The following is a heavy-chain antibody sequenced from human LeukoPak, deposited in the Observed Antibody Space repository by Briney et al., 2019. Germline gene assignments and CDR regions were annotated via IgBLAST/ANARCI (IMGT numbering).Heavy chain of an antibody. CDR3: AKDQEQWLAHFDY. V-gene: IGHV3-7*03. CDR1: GFTFSGYW. D-gene: IGHD6-19*01. Sequence: PGGSLRLSCAASGFTFSGYWMNWVRQAPGKGLEWVANINHDGSEKYYVDSVKGRFTISRDNAKNSLYLQMNSLRAEDTAVYYCAKDQEQWLAHFDYWGQGTLVTVSS. CDR2: INHDGSEK. J-gene: IGHJ4*02.